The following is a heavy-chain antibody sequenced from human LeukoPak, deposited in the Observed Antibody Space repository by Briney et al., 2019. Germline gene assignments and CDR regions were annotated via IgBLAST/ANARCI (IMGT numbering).Heavy chain of an antibody. V-gene: IGHV3-23*01. CDR3: AKDRGF. D-gene: IGHD6-25*01. CDR1: GFTFSAYA. J-gene: IGHJ4*02. Sequence: GGSLRLSCTASGFTFSAYAMMWVRQAPGKGPEWVSAIGTSGDSTYYADSVKGRFTISRDDSKNTLHLQMNSLRPEDTAVYYCAKDRGFWGQGTLVTVSS. CDR2: IGTSGDST.